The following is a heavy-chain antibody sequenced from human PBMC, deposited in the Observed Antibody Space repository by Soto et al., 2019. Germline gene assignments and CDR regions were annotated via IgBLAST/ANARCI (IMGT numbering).Heavy chain of an antibody. V-gene: IGHV5-10-1*01. CDR3: ARHITRELCDP. Sequence: GQSLKISCKGSGYSFTTYWISWVRQMPGKGPEWMGKIDPSDSYTNYSPSFQGHVTISADKSISTAYLQWTSLKASDTAMYYCARHITRELCDPWGQGTLVTVSX. D-gene: IGHD2-21*01. J-gene: IGHJ5*02. CDR2: IDPSDSYT. CDR1: GYSFTTYW.